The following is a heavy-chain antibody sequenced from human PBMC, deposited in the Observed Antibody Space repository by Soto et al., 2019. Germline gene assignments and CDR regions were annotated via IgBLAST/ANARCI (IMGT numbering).Heavy chain of an antibody. D-gene: IGHD3-16*01. V-gene: IGHV4-34*01. Sequence: SETLSLTCAVYGVSFSGYYWSWIRQPPGKGLEWIGEINHSGSTNYNPSLKSRVTISVDTSKNQFSLKLSSVTAADTAVYYCAPRYYDYIWASPSNWFDPWGQGTLVTVSS. CDR3: APRYYDYIWASPSNWFDP. CDR1: GVSFSGYY. CDR2: INHSGST. J-gene: IGHJ5*02.